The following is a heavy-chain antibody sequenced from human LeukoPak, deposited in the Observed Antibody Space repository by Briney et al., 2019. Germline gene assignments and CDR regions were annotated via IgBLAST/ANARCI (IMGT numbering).Heavy chain of an antibody. V-gene: IGHV4-59*01. CDR1: GGSISNYY. Sequence: SETLSLTCTVSGGSISNYYWNWIRQPPGKGLEWIGYIYYSGSTNYNPSLKSRVTISVDTSKNQFSLRLTSVSAADTAVYYCARGFDSKSTYFDYWGQGTLLTVSS. CDR2: IYYSGST. D-gene: IGHD5-12*01. CDR3: ARGFDSKSTYFDY. J-gene: IGHJ4*02.